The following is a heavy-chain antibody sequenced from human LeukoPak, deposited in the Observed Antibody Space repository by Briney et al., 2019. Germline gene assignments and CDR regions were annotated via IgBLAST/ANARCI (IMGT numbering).Heavy chain of an antibody. CDR2: ITTGRGET. CDR3: ARGGYSSGWYTSIVNLSDY. V-gene: IGHV1-3*03. Sequence: ASVKVSCKASGYTFTDYALHWVRQAPGQSLEWMGWITTGRGETRYSQEFQRRITFTRDTSASTVYMDLSDLRSEDTAVYYCARGGYSSGWYTSIVNLSDYWGQGTLVTVSS. D-gene: IGHD6-19*01. J-gene: IGHJ4*02. CDR1: GYTFTDYA.